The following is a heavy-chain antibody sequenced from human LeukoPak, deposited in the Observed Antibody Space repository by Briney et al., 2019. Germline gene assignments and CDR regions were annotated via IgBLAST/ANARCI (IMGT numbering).Heavy chain of an antibody. D-gene: IGHD3-10*01. CDR2: ISGSGGST. CDR1: GFTFSYLA. CDR3: ATFGPTMVSHNCFDH. Sequence: GGSLRLSCVASGFTFSYLATNWVRQAPGKGLEWVSTISGSGGSTYYADSVKGRFTISRDNSKNTLYLQMNRLRAEDTAVYYCATFGPTMVSHNCFDHWGQGTLVTVSS. V-gene: IGHV3-23*01. J-gene: IGHJ5*02.